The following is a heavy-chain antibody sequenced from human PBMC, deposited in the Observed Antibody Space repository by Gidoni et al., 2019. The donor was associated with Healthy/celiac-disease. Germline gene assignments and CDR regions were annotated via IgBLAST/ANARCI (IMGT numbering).Heavy chain of an antibody. D-gene: IGHD2-15*01. CDR1: GFTFSNAW. CDR2: IKSKTDGGTT. V-gene: IGHV3-15*01. J-gene: IGHJ3*02. CDR3: TTDRDIVVVVAASDAFDI. Sequence: EVQLVESGGGLVKPGGSLRLSCAASGFTFSNAWMIWVRQAPGKGREWVGRIKSKTDGGTTDYAAPVKGRFTISRDDSKNTLYLQMNSLKTEDTAVYYCTTDRDIVVVVAASDAFDIWGQGTMVTVSS.